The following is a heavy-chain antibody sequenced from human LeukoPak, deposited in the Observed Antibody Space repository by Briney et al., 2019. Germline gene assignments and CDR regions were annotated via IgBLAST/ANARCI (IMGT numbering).Heavy chain of an antibody. CDR1: GGSISSSSYY. CDR3: ARLWRAAIDY. V-gene: IGHV4-39*01. D-gene: IGHD1-1*01. CDR2: FYYSGST. Sequence: SETLSLTCTVVSGGSISSSSYYWGWIRQPPGKGLAWIGRFYYSGSTYYNPSLKSRVTISADTSKNQFSLKLSSVTAADTAVYYCARLWRAAIDYGGQGTLVTVSS. J-gene: IGHJ4*02.